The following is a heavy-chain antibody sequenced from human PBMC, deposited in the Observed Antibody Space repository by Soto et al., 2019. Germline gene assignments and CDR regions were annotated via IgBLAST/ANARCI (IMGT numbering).Heavy chain of an antibody. CDR3: ARARRSSYGNWFDP. D-gene: IGHD5-18*01. V-gene: IGHV4-59*01. Sequence: PSETLSLTCTVSGGSISSYYWSWIRQPPGKGLEWIGYIYYSGSTNYNPSLKSRVTISVDTSKNQFSLKLSSVTAADTAVYYCARARRSSYGNWFDPWGQGTLVTVS. J-gene: IGHJ5*02. CDR2: IYYSGST. CDR1: GGSISSYY.